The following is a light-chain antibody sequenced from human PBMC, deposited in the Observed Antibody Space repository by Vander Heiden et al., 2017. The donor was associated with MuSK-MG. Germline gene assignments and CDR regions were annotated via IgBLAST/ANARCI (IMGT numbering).Light chain of an antibody. Sequence: QSALAQPASVSGSPGHSFTISCTGGSNDVGGYNFVSWYQQRPGKAPERIMCAVSSRPPGVSDRVSGSKSGNTASLTISGLQAEDEADYDCGSYTSTTPEVFGTGTQVTVL. V-gene: IGLV2-14*01. CDR1: SNDVGGYNF. CDR3: GSYTSTTPEV. J-gene: IGLJ1*01. CDR2: AVS.